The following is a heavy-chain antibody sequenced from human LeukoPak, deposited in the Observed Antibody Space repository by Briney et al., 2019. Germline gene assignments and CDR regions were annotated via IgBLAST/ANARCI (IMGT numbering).Heavy chain of an antibody. Sequence: GRSLRLSCAASGFTFSSYAMHWVRQAPGKGLEWVAVISYDGSNKYYADSVKGRFTISRDNSKNTLYLQMNSLRAEDTAVYYCARTGEEYYFDYWGQGTLVTVSS. CDR1: GFTFSSYA. V-gene: IGHV3-30*04. D-gene: IGHD7-27*01. CDR2: ISYDGSNK. J-gene: IGHJ4*02. CDR3: ARTGEEYYFDY.